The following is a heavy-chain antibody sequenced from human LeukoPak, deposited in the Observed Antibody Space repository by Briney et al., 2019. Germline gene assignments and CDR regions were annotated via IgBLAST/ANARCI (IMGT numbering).Heavy chain of an antibody. CDR2: TYYSSKWYN. J-gene: IGHJ3*02. V-gene: IGHV6-1*01. CDR1: GDSVSSNSAI. CDR3: ARGAVAVRNAFDI. D-gene: IGHD6-19*01. Sequence: SQTLSLTCAISGDSVSSNSAIWNWIRQSPSRGLEWLGRTYYSSKWYNDYAVSVKSRITINPDTSKNQSSLQLNSVTPEDTALYYCARGAVAVRNAFDIWGQGTMVTVSS.